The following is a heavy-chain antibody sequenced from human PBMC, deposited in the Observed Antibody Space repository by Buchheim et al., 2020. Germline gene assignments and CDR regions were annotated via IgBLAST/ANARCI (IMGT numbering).Heavy chain of an antibody. D-gene: IGHD2-2*01. V-gene: IGHV4-39*01. J-gene: IGHJ5*02. Sequence: QLQLQESGPGLVKPSETLSLTCTVSGGSISSSSYYWGWIRQPPGKGLEWIGSIYYSGSTYYNPSLKSRVTISVDTSKNQFSLKLSSVTAADTAVYYCARTQMYCSSTSCYRNDWFDPWGQGTL. CDR2: IYYSGST. CDR1: GGSISSSSYY. CDR3: ARTQMYCSSTSCYRNDWFDP.